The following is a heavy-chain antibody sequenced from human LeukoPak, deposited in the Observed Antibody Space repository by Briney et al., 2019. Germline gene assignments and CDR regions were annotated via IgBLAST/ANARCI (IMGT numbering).Heavy chain of an antibody. D-gene: IGHD2-21*02. CDR1: EFTFSSYA. CDR3: ARDPAYCGGDCYLYYYYYYGMDV. J-gene: IGHJ6*02. CDR2: ISYDGSNK. V-gene: IGHV3-30-3*01. Sequence: GGSLRLSCAASEFTFSSYAMHWVRQAPGKGLEWVAVISYDGSNKYYADSVKGRFTISRDNSKNTLYLQMNSLRAEDTAVYYCARDPAYCGGDCYLYYYYYYGMDVWGQGTTVTVSS.